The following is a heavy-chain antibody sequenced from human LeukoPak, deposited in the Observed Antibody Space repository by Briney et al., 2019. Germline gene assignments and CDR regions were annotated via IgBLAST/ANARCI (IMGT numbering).Heavy chain of an antibody. V-gene: IGHV4-59*12. CDR1: GGSISTYY. CDR3: ARARDFYDTSGYSLNYFDY. D-gene: IGHD3-22*01. CDR2: IYNTGSA. Sequence: PSETLSLTCTVSGGSISTYYWNWIRQPPGKGLECLGYIYNTGSATYNPSLKSRVTISVDTTKSQFSLKLNSVTAADTTVYYCARARDFYDTSGYSLNYFDYWGQGTLVTVSS. J-gene: IGHJ4*02.